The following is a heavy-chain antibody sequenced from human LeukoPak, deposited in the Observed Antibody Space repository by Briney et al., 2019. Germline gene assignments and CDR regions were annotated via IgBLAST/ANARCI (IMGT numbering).Heavy chain of an antibody. CDR2: IIPILGVA. CDR1: GGTFSSYT. J-gene: IGHJ5*02. D-gene: IGHD2-2*01. Sequence: SVKVSCKASGGTFSSYTISWVRQAPGQGLEWMGRIIPILGVANYAQKFQGRVTITADKSTNTAYMELSSLRSEDTAVYYCAREGTGWPNWFDPWGQGTLVTVSS. V-gene: IGHV1-69*04. CDR3: AREGTGWPNWFDP.